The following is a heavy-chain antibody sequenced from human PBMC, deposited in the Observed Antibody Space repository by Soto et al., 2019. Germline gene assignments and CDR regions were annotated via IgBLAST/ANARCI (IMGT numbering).Heavy chain of an antibody. Sequence: VHVVESGGGVVQPGTSTTLSCAASGLTLSRYSLHWVRQAPGKGLEWVAMMSDDGDNKYYADSVKGRFTISRDSSKNTLFLQMNSMRPEDTAVYYCARIITIFGVETQDELDFWGRGSLVTASS. J-gene: IGHJ4*02. D-gene: IGHD3-3*01. V-gene: IGHV3-30-3*01. CDR3: ARIITIFGVETQDELDF. CDR2: MSDDGDNK. CDR1: GLTLSRYS.